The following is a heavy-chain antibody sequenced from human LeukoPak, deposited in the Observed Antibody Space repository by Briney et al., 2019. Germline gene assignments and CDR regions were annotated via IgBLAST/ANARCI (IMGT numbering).Heavy chain of an antibody. CDR3: ARQGCSSTSCYFYYYGMDV. V-gene: IGHV5-51*01. D-gene: IGHD2-2*01. J-gene: IGHJ6*02. Sequence: GESLKISCKGSGYSFTSYWIGWVRQMPGKGLEWMGIIYPGDSDTRYSPSFQGQVTISADKSISTAYLQWSSLKAPDTAMYYCARQGCSSTSCYFYYYGMDVWGQGTTVTVSS. CDR1: GYSFTSYW. CDR2: IYPGDSDT.